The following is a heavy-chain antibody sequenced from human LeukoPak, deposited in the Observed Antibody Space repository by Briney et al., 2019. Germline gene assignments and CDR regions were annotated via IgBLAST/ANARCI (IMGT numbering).Heavy chain of an antibody. Sequence: PGGSLRLSCVASGFPFRSYALAWVRLAAGKGLECVSVISDESETTYSDSVKGRFTISRDNSKNTIFLQMESLRVEDSALYFCAKVDYWNAKNYFDPWGQGTLVTVSS. V-gene: IGHV3-23*01. CDR1: GFPFRSYA. D-gene: IGHD1-1*01. CDR3: AKVDYWNAKNYFDP. J-gene: IGHJ5*02. CDR2: ISDESETT.